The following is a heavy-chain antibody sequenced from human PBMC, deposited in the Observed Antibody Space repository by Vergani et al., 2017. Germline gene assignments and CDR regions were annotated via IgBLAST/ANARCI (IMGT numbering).Heavy chain of an antibody. CDR2: IYYSGIT. CDR3: ARQGVGAVADPLMTYYYDYMDV. D-gene: IGHD6-19*01. J-gene: IGHJ6*03. V-gene: IGHV4-59*08. Sequence: QVQLQESGPGLVKPSETLSLTCTVSGGSISSYYWSWIRQPPGKGLEWIGYIYYSGITNYNPSLKSRVTISVDTSKNQFSLKLSAVTAADTAVYYAARQGVGAVADPLMTYYYDYMDVWGKGTTVTVS. CDR1: GGSISSYY.